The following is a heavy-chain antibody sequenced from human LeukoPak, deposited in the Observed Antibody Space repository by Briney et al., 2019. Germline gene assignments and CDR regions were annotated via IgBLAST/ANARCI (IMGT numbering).Heavy chain of an antibody. CDR1: GGTFSSYA. CDR2: IIPIFGTA. V-gene: IGHV1-69*05. CDR3: ARGPSHDYAFDY. Sequence: SVKVSCKASGGTFSSYAISWVRPAPGQGLEWMGGIIPIFGTANYAQKFQGRVTITTDESTNTAYMELSSLRSEDTAVYYCARGPSHDYAFDYWGQGTLVTVSS. J-gene: IGHJ4*02. D-gene: IGHD4-17*01.